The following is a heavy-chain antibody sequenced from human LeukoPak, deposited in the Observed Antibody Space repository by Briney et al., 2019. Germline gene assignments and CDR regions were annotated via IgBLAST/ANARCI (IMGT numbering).Heavy chain of an antibody. D-gene: IGHD3-16*01. Sequence: GGSLRLSCAASGFTFSEYWMSWVRQAPGKGLEWVAKIKGGGSDGDYVDSVKGRFTISRDNTKNSLYLQMNSLRGDDTAVYYCATQHYGDFHYWGQGSLVTVSS. CDR1: GFTFSEYW. V-gene: IGHV3-7*01. CDR3: ATQHYGDFHY. J-gene: IGHJ4*02. CDR2: IKGGGSDG.